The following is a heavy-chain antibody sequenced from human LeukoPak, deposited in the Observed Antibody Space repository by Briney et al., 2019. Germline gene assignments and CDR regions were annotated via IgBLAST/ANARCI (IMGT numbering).Heavy chain of an antibody. V-gene: IGHV4-38-2*01. CDR2: LYHPDST. CDR1: GYPISSAYY. CDR3: ARQYDSYFYYYLDL. D-gene: IGHD2-2*01. J-gene: IGHJ6*03. Sequence: SETLSLTCAVSGYPISSAYYWVWVRQPPGKGLEWIGSLYHPDSTYYNPSLESRVTMSVDTSRNQFSLKLSFVTAADTAVYYCARQYDSYFYYYLDLWSTGTTVTVSS.